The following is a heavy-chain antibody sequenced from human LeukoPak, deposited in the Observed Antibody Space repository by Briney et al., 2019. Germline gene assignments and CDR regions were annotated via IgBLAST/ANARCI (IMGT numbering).Heavy chain of an antibody. J-gene: IGHJ4*02. Sequence: GGSLRLSCAASGFTFSNYPIHWVRHAPGKGLEFVSSIHSNGISTYYGNSVKGRFTVSRDNAKNSLYLQMNSLRAEDTALYFCVRDSDYTYGITAFDYWGQGTLVTVSS. D-gene: IGHD5-18*01. CDR1: GFTFSNYP. CDR3: VRDSDYTYGITAFDY. V-gene: IGHV3-64*01. CDR2: IHSNGIST.